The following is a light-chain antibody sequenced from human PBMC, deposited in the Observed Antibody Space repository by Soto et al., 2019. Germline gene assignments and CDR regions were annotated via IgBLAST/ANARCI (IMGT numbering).Light chain of an antibody. Sequence: EIVLTQSPATLSLSPGEGAALSCRASQSVSRFLAWYQQKPGQAPRLLIYGASSRATGIPTRFSGSGSGTDFTLTISSLEAEDFALYYCHQRSTWPLTFGGGPKVEIK. CDR2: GAS. J-gene: IGKJ4*02. V-gene: IGKV3-11*01. CDR3: HQRSTWPLT. CDR1: QSVSRF.